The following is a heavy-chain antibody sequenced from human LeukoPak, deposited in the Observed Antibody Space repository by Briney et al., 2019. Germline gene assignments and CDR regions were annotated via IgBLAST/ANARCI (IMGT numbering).Heavy chain of an antibody. CDR3: ARPGGYAFDL. CDR2: LSYDGSDK. V-gene: IGHV3-30*04. Sequence: GGSLRLSCAASGFTFSAYAFHWVRQAPGKGLEWVAFLSYDGSDKYYADSVKGRFTLSRDNSKNTLYLQMSSLTAADTAVYYCARPGGYAFDLWGQGQWSPSLQ. CDR1: GFTFSAYA. J-gene: IGHJ3*01. D-gene: IGHD3-16*01.